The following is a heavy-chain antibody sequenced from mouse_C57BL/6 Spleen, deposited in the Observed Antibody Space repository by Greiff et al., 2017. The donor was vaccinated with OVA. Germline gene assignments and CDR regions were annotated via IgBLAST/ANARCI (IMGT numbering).Heavy chain of an antibody. D-gene: IGHD1-1*01. CDR1: GFTFSDYG. J-gene: IGHJ3*01. CDR2: ISSGSSTI. V-gene: IGHV5-17*01. Sequence: EVHLVESGGGLVKPGGSLKLSCAASGFTFSDYGMHWVRQAPEKGLEWVAYISSGSSTIYYADTVKGRFTISRDNAKNTLFLQMTSLRSEDTAMYYCAREYYGTPFAYWGQGTLVTVSA. CDR3: AREYYGTPFAY.